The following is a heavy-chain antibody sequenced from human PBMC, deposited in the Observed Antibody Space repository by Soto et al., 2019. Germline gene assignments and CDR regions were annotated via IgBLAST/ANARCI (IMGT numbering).Heavy chain of an antibody. J-gene: IGHJ6*02. CDR3: AREEGDGYNSHYGMDV. D-gene: IGHD5-12*01. CDR1: GDSVSRNSAA. Sequence: KPSETLSLTCAISGDSVSRNSAAWNWIRQSPSRGLEWLGRTYYRSKWYNDYAVSVKSRITINPDTSKNQFSLQLNFVTPEDTAVYYCAREEGDGYNSHYGMDVWGQGTTVTVSS. CDR2: TYYRSKWYN. V-gene: IGHV6-1*01.